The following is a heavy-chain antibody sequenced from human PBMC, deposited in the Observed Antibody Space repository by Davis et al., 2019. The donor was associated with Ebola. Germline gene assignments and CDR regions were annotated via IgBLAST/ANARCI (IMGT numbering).Heavy chain of an antibody. V-gene: IGHV3-11*04. CDR1: GFTFSDYY. CDR3: ARIPGSYAMDV. J-gene: IGHJ6*02. CDR2: IRPSSDTI. Sequence: GESLKISCAASGFTFSDYYMSWIRQAPGKGLEWVSYIRPSSDTIWYADSVKGRFTISRDNAKNSLYLHMNRLRDEDTAVYFCARIPGSYAMDVWGQGTTVTVSS. D-gene: IGHD2-2*01.